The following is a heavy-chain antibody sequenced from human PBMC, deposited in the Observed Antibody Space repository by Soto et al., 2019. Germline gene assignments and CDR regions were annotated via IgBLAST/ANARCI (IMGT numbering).Heavy chain of an antibody. D-gene: IGHD3-16*02. J-gene: IGHJ4*02. CDR2: ISGGGDRT. CDR3: AKTATYDYVWGDYRYFFDH. CDR1: GFPFNTHG. V-gene: IGHV3-23*01. Sequence: LRLSCGASGFPFNTHGMAWVRQAPGKGLEWVSGISGGGDRTQYADGVKGRFTISRDNSKNTVDLQMTSLRAEDTATYYCAKTATYDYVWGDYRYFFDHWGQGTVVTVSS.